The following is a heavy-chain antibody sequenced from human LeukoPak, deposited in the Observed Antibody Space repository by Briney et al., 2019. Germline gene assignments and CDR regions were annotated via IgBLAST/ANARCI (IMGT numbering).Heavy chain of an antibody. D-gene: IGHD4-17*01. CDR3: AKDADYGENGHFDY. CDR1: GFTFSSYG. J-gene: IGHJ4*02. V-gene: IGHV3-30*18. CDR2: ISYDGSNK. Sequence: GGSLRLSCAASGFTFSSYGMHWVRQAPGKGLEWVAVISYDGSNKYYADSVKGRFTISRDNSKNTLYLQMNSLRAEDTAVYYCAKDADYGENGHFDYWGQGTLVTVSS.